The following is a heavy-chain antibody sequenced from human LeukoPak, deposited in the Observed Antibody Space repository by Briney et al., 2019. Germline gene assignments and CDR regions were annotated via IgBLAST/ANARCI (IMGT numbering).Heavy chain of an antibody. CDR2: ISSSGSTI. Sequence: GGSLRLSCAASRFTFSDYYMSWIRQAPGKGLEWVSYISSSGSTIYYADSVKGRFTISRDNAKNSLYLQMNSLRAEDTAVYYCAREVGDIVVVPAAPIDYYGMDVWGQGTTVTVSS. J-gene: IGHJ6*02. CDR3: AREVGDIVVVPAAPIDYYGMDV. CDR1: RFTFSDYY. D-gene: IGHD2-2*01. V-gene: IGHV3-11*01.